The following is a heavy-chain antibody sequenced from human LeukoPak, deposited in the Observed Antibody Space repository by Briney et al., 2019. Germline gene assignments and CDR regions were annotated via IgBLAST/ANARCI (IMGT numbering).Heavy chain of an antibody. D-gene: IGHD3-22*01. V-gene: IGHV3-23*01. CDR1: GFTFSSYA. CDR2: ISGSGGST. J-gene: IGHJ4*01. CDR3: ARASGPPITMIGGDFDY. Sequence: GGSLRLSCAASGFTFSSYAMSWVRQAPGKGLEWVSAISGSGGSTYYADSVKGRFTISRDNSKNTLYLQMNSLRAEDTAVYYCARASGPPITMIGGDFDYWGQGTLVTVSS.